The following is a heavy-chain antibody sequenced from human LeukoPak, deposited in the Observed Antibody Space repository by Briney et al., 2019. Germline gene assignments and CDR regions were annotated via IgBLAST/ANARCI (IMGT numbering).Heavy chain of an antibody. V-gene: IGHV3-21*01. CDR1: GFTFSTYN. J-gene: IGHJ6*03. Sequence: PGGSLRLSCEASGFTFSTYNMNWVRQAPGKRLEWVSSITSTSSYVFYADSVEGRFTISRDNAKNSLYLQINSLRAEDTAVYYCARVGVEQYLVLSYSMDVWGKGTTVTVS. CDR3: ARVGVEQYLVLSYSMDV. D-gene: IGHD6-13*01. CDR2: ITSTSSYV.